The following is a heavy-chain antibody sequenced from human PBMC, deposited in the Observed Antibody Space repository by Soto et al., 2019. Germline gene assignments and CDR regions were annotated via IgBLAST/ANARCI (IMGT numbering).Heavy chain of an antibody. Sequence: SQTLSLTCAISGDSVSSKSATWNWIRQSPSRGLEWLGRTYYRSKWFFDYAVSVKSRITINPDTSKNQFSLHLNSVTPEDTALYYCARGGVTLVRGVTPYNWFDPWGQGTLVTVS. CDR1: GDSVSSKSAT. J-gene: IGHJ5*02. D-gene: IGHD3-10*01. CDR3: ARGGVTLVRGVTPYNWFDP. V-gene: IGHV6-1*01. CDR2: TYYRSKWFF.